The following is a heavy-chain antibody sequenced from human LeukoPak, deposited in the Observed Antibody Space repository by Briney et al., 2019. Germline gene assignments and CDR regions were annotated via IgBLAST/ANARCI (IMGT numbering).Heavy chain of an antibody. Sequence: GGSLRLSCAASGFTFSSYTMSWVRQAPGKGLEWVSAISGSGGSTYYADSVKGRFTISRDNSKSTLYLQMNSLRAEDTAVYYCENGKYSSSLIYWGQGTLVTVSS. V-gene: IGHV3-23*01. D-gene: IGHD6-13*01. J-gene: IGHJ4*02. CDR2: ISGSGGST. CDR1: GFTFSSYT. CDR3: ENGKYSSSLIY.